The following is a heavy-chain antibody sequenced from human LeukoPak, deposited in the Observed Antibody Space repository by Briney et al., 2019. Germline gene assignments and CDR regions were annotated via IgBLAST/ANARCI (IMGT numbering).Heavy chain of an antibody. CDR3: AKDKTYYYDSSGYELDY. Sequence: PPGGSLRLSCAASGFTFSSYAMSWVRQAPGKGLEWVSAISGSGGSTYYADSVKGRFTISRDNSKNTLYLQMNSLGAEDTAVYYCAKDKTYYYDSSGYELDYWGQGTLVTVSS. J-gene: IGHJ4*02. V-gene: IGHV3-23*01. CDR1: GFTFSSYA. D-gene: IGHD3-22*01. CDR2: ISGSGGST.